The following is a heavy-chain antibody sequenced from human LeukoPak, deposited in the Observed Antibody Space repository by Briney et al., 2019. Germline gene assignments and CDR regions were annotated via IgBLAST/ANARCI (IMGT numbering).Heavy chain of an antibody. CDR2: INHSGST. J-gene: IGHJ4*02. CDR1: GGSFSGYY. Sequence: SEAVSLTCAVHGGSFSGYYWSWIRQPPGKGLEWIGEINHSGSTNYNPSLKSRVTISVDTSKNQFSLKLSSVTAADTAVYYCARGSNWNDYYFDYWGQGTLVTVSS. CDR3: ARGSNWNDYYFDY. D-gene: IGHD1-1*01. V-gene: IGHV4-34*01.